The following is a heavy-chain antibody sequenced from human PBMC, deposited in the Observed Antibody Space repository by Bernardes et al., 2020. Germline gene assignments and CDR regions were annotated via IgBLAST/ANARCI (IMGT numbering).Heavy chain of an antibody. CDR2: FRTDTENP. J-gene: IGHJ4*02. V-gene: IGHV7-4-1*02. CDR3: ARHSEAFEFWRSYSFDS. D-gene: IGHD3-3*01. Sequence: ASVKVSCKASGYRFRDYAITWVRQAPGQGLQWMGWFRTDTENPRYAPGLTRRFVFSVDTSVSTAYLQITSLETEDTAIYFCARHSEAFEFWRSYSFDSWGQGTLVTVSS. CDR1: GYRFRDYA.